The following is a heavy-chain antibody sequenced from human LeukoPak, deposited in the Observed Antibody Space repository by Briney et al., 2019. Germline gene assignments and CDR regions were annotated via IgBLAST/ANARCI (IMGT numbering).Heavy chain of an antibody. CDR1: GFTFSSYA. J-gene: IGHJ4*02. V-gene: IGHV3-21*01. CDR2: ISSSSYI. CDR3: ARAESGDPPDY. Sequence: GGSLRLSCAASGFTFSSYAMNWVRQAPGKGLEWVSSISSSSYIYYADSVKGRFTISRDNAKNSLFLQMNSLRAEDTAVYYCARAESGDPPDYWGQGTLVTVSS. D-gene: IGHD4-17*01.